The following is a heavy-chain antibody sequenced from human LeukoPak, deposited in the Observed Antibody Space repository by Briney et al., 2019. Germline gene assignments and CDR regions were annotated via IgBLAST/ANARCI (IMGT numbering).Heavy chain of an antibody. CDR1: GYTFTSYY. D-gene: IGHD3-10*01. Sequence: ASVKVSCKASGYTFTSYYIHLVRHAPGQGLEWMGIINPSGGTTTYAQKFQGRVTMTRDTSTSTVYMELSSLRPQDTAIYYCARITMVRSFDYWGQGTLVTVSS. CDR3: ARITMVRSFDY. CDR2: INPSGGTT. V-gene: IGHV1-46*01. J-gene: IGHJ4*02.